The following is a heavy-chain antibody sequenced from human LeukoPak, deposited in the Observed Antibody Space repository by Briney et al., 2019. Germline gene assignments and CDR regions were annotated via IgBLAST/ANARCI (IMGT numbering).Heavy chain of an antibody. V-gene: IGHV3-48*03. D-gene: IGHD3-22*01. J-gene: IGHJ4*02. CDR3: AAGLDYYDSSGFDY. CDR1: GFTFSSYE. Sequence: GGSLRLSCAASGFTFSSYEMNWVRQAPGKGVEGVSYISSSGSTIYYADSVKGRFTISRDNAKNSLYLQMNSLRAEDTAVYYCAAGLDYYDSSGFDYWGQGTLVTVSS. CDR2: ISSSGSTI.